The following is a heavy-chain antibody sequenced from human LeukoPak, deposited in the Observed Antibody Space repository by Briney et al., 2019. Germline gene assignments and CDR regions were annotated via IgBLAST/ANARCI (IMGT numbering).Heavy chain of an antibody. J-gene: IGHJ4*02. D-gene: IGHD3-10*01. V-gene: IGHV3-23*01. CDR2: ISGSGGST. CDR3: ARGGSGSYWPDY. CDR1: GFTFSSYA. Sequence: PGGSLRLSCAASGFTFSSYAMSWVRQAPGKGLDWVSAISGSGGSTYYADSVKGRCTIYRDNSKNTLYLQMNSLRAEDTAVYYCARGGSGSYWPDYWGQGTLVTVSS.